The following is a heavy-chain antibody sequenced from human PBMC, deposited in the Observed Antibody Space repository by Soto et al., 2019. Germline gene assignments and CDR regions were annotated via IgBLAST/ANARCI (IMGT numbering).Heavy chain of an antibody. V-gene: IGHV1-46*01. CDR3: AKYCGGDCRHFDA. CDR2: INPSSGAT. J-gene: IGHJ4*02. Sequence: QVQLVQSGAEVKKPGSSVKLSCKASGYNFIAYYIYWVRQAPGQGPEWMGMINPSSGATNNAQKYQGIVTVTKNTSTSTAYLELSSLRSEDAAVYYCAKYCGGDCRHFDAWGQGTLVTVSS. D-gene: IGHD2-21*02. CDR1: GYNFIAYY.